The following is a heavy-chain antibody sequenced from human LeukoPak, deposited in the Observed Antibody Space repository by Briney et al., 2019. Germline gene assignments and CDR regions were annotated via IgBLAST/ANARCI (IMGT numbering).Heavy chain of an antibody. CDR3: ARGAAAGRWKPWFDP. Sequence: SETLSLTCAVSGGSISSGGYSWSWIRRPPGKGLEWIGYIYHSGSTYYNPSLKSRVTISVDRSKNQFSLKLSSVTAADTAVYYCARGAAAGRWKPWFDPWGQGTLVTVSS. CDR1: GGSISSGGYS. D-gene: IGHD6-13*01. CDR2: IYHSGST. V-gene: IGHV4-30-2*01. J-gene: IGHJ5*02.